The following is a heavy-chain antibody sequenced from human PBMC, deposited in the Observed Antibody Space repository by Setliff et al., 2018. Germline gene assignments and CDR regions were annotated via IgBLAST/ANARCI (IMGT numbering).Heavy chain of an antibody. CDR3: ARLWEYSTTEGWFDP. CDR1: GFPLSNAQMG. D-gene: IGHD6-13*01. J-gene: IGHJ5*02. V-gene: IGHV2-26*01. CDR2: IFSNDGK. Sequence: ESGPTLVNPTETLTLTCSVSGFPLSNAQMGVSWIRQPPGKALEWLAHIFSNDGKSYRTSLKSRLTISKDTSKSQVILTMTNMDPVDTATYYCARLWEYSTTEGWFDPWGQGALVTVSS.